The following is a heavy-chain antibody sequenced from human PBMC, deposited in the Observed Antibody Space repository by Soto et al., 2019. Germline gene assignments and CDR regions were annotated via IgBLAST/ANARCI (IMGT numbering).Heavy chain of an antibody. CDR2: ISAYNDKT. D-gene: IGHD3-16*01. J-gene: IGHJ4*02. CDR1: RYTFTNCG. V-gene: IGHV1-18*01. Sequence: GASVEVSWKASRYTFTNCGIRWVRQAPGQGLEWMGWISAYNDKTNYAQKFQGRVTMTTDTPTNTAYMELWSLRSDDTAVYYCARTFGQLDYWGQGTQVTVSS. CDR3: ARTFGQLDY.